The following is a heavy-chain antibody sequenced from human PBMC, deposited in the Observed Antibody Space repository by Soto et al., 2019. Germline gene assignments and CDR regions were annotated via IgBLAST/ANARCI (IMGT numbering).Heavy chain of an antibody. CDR2: IHNTGGT. CDR1: GASISNHY. J-gene: IGHJ4*02. Sequence: SETLSLTCTISGASISNHYCQWFRQPPGKGLEWIGYIHNTGGTNYNPSLKSPVTISLDTSKNQFSLKLTSVTVADTAVYYCATGGGWLTDYWGQGTLVTVSS. D-gene: IGHD6-19*01. V-gene: IGHV4-59*11. CDR3: ATGGGWLTDY.